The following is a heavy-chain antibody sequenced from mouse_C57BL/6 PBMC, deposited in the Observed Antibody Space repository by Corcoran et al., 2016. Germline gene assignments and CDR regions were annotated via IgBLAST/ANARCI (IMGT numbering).Heavy chain of an antibody. V-gene: IGHV9-3*01. D-gene: IGHD2-1*01. Sequence: QIQLVQSGPELKKPGETVKISCKASGYTFTTYGMSWVKQAPGKGLKWMGWINTYSGVPTYADDFKGRFAFSLETSASTAYLQINNLKNEDTATYFCASGDYGNSWFAYWGQGTLVTVSA. CDR2: INTYSGVP. J-gene: IGHJ3*01. CDR1: GYTFTTYG. CDR3: ASGDYGNSWFAY.